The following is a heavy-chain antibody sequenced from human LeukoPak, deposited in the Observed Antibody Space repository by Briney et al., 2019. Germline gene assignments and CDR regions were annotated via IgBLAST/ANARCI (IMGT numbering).Heavy chain of an antibody. CDR1: GGSFSGYY. D-gene: IGHD3-10*01. V-gene: IGHV4-34*01. Sequence: PSETLSLTCAVYGGSFSGYYGSWIRQPPGKGLEGIGEINHSGSTNYNPSLKSRVTISVDTSKNQFSLKLSSVTAADTAVYYCARRSTMVRGFTPFDPWGQGTLVTVSS. J-gene: IGHJ5*02. CDR2: INHSGST. CDR3: ARRSTMVRGFTPFDP.